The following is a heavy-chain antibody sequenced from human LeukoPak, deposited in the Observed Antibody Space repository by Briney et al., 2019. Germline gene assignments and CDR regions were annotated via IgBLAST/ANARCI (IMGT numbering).Heavy chain of an antibody. D-gene: IGHD4-17*01. J-gene: IGHJ4*02. CDR2: IYYSGST. CDR1: GGSISSGNYY. Sequence: SQTLSLTCTVSGGSISSGNYYWNWIRQPPGKGLEWIGYIYYSGSTYYNPSLKSRVTISVDTSKNQFSLKLSSVTAADTAVYYCARGLRYGDYYFDYWGQGTLVTVSS. V-gene: IGHV4-30-4*08. CDR3: ARGLRYGDYYFDY.